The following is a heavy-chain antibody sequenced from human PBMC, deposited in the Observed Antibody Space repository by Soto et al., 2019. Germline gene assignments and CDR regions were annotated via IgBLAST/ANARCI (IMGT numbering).Heavy chain of an antibody. D-gene: IGHD7-27*01. CDR1: GYTFANYA. J-gene: IGHJ6*02. V-gene: IGHV1-3*01. Sequence: QVQLVQSGAEVKKPGASVKVSCKASGYTFANYAMHWVRQAPGQRLEWMGWIHAGNGDTKYSQKFQGRVTITRDTSATTAYMELSSLRSEDTALYYCARAPRSSGHYSYAMDVWGQGTTVTVSS. CDR3: ARAPRSSGHYSYAMDV. CDR2: IHAGNGDT.